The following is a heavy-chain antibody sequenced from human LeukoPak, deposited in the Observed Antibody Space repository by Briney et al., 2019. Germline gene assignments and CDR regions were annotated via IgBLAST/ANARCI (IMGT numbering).Heavy chain of an antibody. V-gene: IGHV4-39*07. CDR1: GGSISSSSYY. D-gene: IGHD1-1*01. CDR3: ARDRNDGMDV. Sequence: SETLSPTCTVSGGSISSSSYYWGWIRQPPGTGLEWIGSIYYSGSTYYNPSLKSRVTISVDRSKNQFSLKLSSVTAADTAVYYCARDRNDGMDVWGQGTTVTVSS. J-gene: IGHJ6*02. CDR2: IYYSGST.